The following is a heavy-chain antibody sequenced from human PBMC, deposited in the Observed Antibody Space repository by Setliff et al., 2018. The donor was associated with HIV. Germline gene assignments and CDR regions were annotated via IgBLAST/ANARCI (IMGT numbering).Heavy chain of an antibody. CDR2: INPGGGGT. Sequence: ASVKVSCKASGYTFTSYYMHWVRQAPGQGLEWMGIINPGGGGTSYAQKFQGRITMTRDTSTSTVYLDQSSLTSEDTAVYYCARVLRQTVEMATMNYYYYMDVWGKGTTVTVSS. CDR1: GYTFTSYY. CDR3: ARVLRQTVEMATMNYYYYMDV. J-gene: IGHJ6*03. V-gene: IGHV1-46*01. D-gene: IGHD5-12*01.